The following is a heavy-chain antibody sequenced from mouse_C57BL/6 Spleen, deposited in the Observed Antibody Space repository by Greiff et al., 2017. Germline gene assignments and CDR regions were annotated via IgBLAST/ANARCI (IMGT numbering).Heavy chain of an antibody. Sequence: QVQLQQPGAELVKPGASVKMSCKASGYTFTSYWITWVKQRPGQGLEWIGDIYPGSGSTNYNEKFKSKATLTVDTSSSTAYMQLSSLSSEDSAVYYCAEEGLRRGGWFAYWGQGTLVTVSA. CDR1: GYTFTSYW. V-gene: IGHV1-55*01. CDR2: IYPGSGST. D-gene: IGHD2-4*01. J-gene: IGHJ3*01. CDR3: AEEGLRRGGWFAY.